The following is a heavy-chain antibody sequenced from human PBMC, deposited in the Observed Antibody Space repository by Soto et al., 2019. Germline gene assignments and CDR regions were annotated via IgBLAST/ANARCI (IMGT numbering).Heavy chain of an antibody. CDR2: ISDDGSNK. CDR1: GFTFSSYG. D-gene: IGHD2-21*01. J-gene: IGHJ4*02. CDR3: AKDGGDLSTGWYFDY. Sequence: GGSLRLSCAASGFTFSSYGMHWVRQAPGKGLEWVAGISDDGSNKYYADSVKGRFTISRDNSKNTLYLQMNSLRAEDSAVYYCAKDGGDLSTGWYFDYWGQGTLVTVSS. V-gene: IGHV3-30*18.